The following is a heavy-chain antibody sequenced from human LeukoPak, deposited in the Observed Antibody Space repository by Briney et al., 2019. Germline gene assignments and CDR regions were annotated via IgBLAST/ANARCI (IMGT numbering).Heavy chain of an antibody. J-gene: IGHJ4*02. D-gene: IGHD3-3*01. CDR1: GFTFSNYW. V-gene: IGHV3-21*04. Sequence: PGGSLRLSCAASGFTFSNYWMTWVRQAPGKGPEWVSSISPGSSYKFYADSVEGRFTISRDDAKNSVYLQMNNLRVDDTAVYYCATERLGIFEFWGQGSLVTVSS. CDR3: ATERLGIFEF. CDR2: ISPGSSYK.